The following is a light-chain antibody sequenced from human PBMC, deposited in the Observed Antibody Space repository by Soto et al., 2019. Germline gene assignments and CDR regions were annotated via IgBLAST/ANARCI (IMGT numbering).Light chain of an antibody. CDR2: DAS. CDR3: QPRSLWPPET. J-gene: IGKJ1*01. V-gene: IGKV3-11*01. CDR1: QSVDNY. Sequence: EIMLTQSPATLSLSPGERAARAWMASQSVDNYLAWYQQKPGQVPRLLIYDASNRATGIPARFSGSGSGTDFTLTISSLEPEDFAIYYCQPRSLWPPETFGQGTKVDIK.